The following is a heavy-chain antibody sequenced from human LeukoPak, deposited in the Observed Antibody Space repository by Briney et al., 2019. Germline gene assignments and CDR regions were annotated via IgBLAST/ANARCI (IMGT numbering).Heavy chain of an antibody. V-gene: IGHV1-18*04. CDR2: ISAYNGNT. CDR1: GYTFTSYG. J-gene: IGHJ6*02. D-gene: IGHD3-10*01. Sequence: ASVKVSCKASGYTFTSYGISWVRQAPGQGLEWMGWISAYNGNTNYAQKLQGRVTMTTDTSTRTAYMELRSLRTDDTAVYYCARDLPHITMVRVRYYGMDVWGQGTTVTVSS. CDR3: ARDLPHITMVRVRYYGMDV.